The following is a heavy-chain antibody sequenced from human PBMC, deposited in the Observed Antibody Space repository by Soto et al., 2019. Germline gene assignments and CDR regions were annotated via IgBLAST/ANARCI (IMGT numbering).Heavy chain of an antibody. CDR2: VNPNSGGT. CDR1: GYTFTGYY. D-gene: IGHD5-18*01. J-gene: IGHJ4*02. V-gene: IGHV1-2*02. Sequence: GASVKVSCKASGYTFTGYYMHWVRQAPGQGLEWMGWVNPNSGGTNYAQKFQGRVTMTRDTSISTAYMELSRLRSDDTAVYYCARDTAMVTPYDYWGQGTLVTVSS. CDR3: ARDTAMVTPYDY.